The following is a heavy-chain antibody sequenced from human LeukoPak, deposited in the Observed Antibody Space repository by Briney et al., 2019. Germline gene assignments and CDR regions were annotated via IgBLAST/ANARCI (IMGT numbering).Heavy chain of an antibody. J-gene: IGHJ4*02. CDR1: GYTFTGYY. V-gene: IGHV1-2*02. CDR2: INPNSGGT. CDR3: ARGGGLRDGYNLDY. Sequence: GAPVKVSCKASGYTFTGYYMHWVRQAPGQGLEWMGWINPNSGGTNYAQKFQGRVTMTRDTSISTAYMELSRLRSDDTAAYYCARGGGLRDGYNLDYWGQGTLVTVSS. D-gene: IGHD5-24*01.